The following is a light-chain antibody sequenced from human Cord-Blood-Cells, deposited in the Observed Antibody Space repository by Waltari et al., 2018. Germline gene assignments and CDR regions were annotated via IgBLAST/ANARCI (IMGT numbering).Light chain of an antibody. Sequence: QSALTQPPSASGSPGQSVTISCTGTSSDVGGYNYVYWYQQHPGKSPKLMIDEVSKRPSGVPDRFAGSKPGNTASLTVSGLQAEDEADYYCSSYAGSNNVFGGGTKLTVL. CDR2: EVS. CDR1: SSDVGGYNY. J-gene: IGLJ3*02. V-gene: IGLV2-8*01. CDR3: SSYAGSNNV.